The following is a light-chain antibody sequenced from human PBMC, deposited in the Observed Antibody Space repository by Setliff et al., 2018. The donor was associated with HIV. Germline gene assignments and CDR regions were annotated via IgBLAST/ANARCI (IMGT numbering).Light chain of an antibody. CDR1: SSNIGSYT. J-gene: IGLJ1*01. V-gene: IGLV1-44*01. CDR2: SNN. CDR3: AAWDDSLNGYV. Sequence: QSVLTQPPSASGTPGQRVTISCSGSSSNIGSYTVNWYQQLPGTAPKLLICSNNQRPSGVPDRFSGSKSGTSASLAISGLQSEDEADYYCAAWDDSLNGYVFGTGTKVTVL.